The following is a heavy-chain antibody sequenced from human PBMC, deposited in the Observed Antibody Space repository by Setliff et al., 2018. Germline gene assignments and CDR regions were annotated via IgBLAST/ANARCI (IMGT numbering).Heavy chain of an antibody. V-gene: IGHV3-74*01. CDR2: INSDGSTT. CDR3: VRGSAYSSGSFDC. J-gene: IGHJ4*02. D-gene: IGHD3-22*01. Sequence: PGGSLRLSCEGSGFTFSTYWIHWVRQAPRKGLVWVSRINSDGSTTTYADSVKGRFTISRDNGKNTVYLQMNSLRAEDTAMYYCVRGSAYSSGSFDCWGQGTLVTVSS. CDR1: GFTFSTYW.